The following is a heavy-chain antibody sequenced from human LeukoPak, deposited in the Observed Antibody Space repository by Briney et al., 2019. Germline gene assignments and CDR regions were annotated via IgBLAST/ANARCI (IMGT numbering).Heavy chain of an antibody. CDR1: GFTLRNYP. CDR3: AKALRDTFDGFDI. Sequence: PGGSLRLSCAASGFTLRNYPMRWVRRAPEKGLEWVAVISAGDDSTDYAASVKGRFTISRDNSKNTLYLQMNSLRAEDTAVYYCAKALRDTFDGFDIWGQGTVVTVSS. J-gene: IGHJ3*02. V-gene: IGHV3-23*01. CDR2: ISAGDDST. D-gene: IGHD5-18*01.